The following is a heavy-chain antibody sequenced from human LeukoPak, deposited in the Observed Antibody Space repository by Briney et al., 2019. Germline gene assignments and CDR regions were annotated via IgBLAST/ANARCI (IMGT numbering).Heavy chain of an antibody. J-gene: IGHJ5*02. CDR2: LSSDGTRE. D-gene: IGHD6-13*01. V-gene: IGHV3-33*01. Sequence: GTPLSLSCAASGFIFSRYAMHWVRQAPGTAREGWAVLSSDGTREYYIDSVKGRFTISSDNSKNTLYLQMNSLRAEDTAVYSCGRGVAENGNPNYFDPWGRGTVVTVSS. CDR3: GRGVAENGNPNYFDP. CDR1: GFIFSRYA.